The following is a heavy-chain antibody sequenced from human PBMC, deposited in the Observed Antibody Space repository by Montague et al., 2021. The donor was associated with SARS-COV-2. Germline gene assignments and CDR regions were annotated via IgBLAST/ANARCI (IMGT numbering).Heavy chain of an antibody. CDR1: GGSVSSYY. V-gene: IGHV4-59*02. J-gene: IGHJ5*02. D-gene: IGHD3-3*01. CDR2: IYYSGST. Sequence: SETLSLTCTVSGGSVSSYYWSWIRQAPGKGLQWLGCIYYSGSTDYNPSLKSRVTMSVDTSKNQLSLRLNSVTTADTAVYFCARAGGFYDYWSGYSSSAGFFDPWGQGTLVTVSS. CDR3: ARAGGFYDYWSGYSSSAGFFDP.